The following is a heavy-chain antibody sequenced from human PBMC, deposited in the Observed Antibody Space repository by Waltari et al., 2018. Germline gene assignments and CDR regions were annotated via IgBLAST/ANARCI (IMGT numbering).Heavy chain of an antibody. CDR3: ARDGGYCSSTSCPQNWFDP. CDR2: IYTSGST. CDR1: GGSISSYY. D-gene: IGHD2-2*01. V-gene: IGHV4-4*07. Sequence: QVQLQESGPGLVKPSETLSLTCTVSGGSISSYYWSWIRQPAGQGLEWIGRIYTSGSTNYTPSLKSRVTMSVDTSKNQFSLKLSSVTAADTAVYYCARDGGYCSSTSCPQNWFDPWGQGTLVTVSS. J-gene: IGHJ5*02.